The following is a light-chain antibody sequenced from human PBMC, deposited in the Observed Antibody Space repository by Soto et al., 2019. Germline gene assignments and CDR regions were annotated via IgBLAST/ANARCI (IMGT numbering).Light chain of an antibody. CDR1: SSDLGDYNS. J-gene: IGLJ2*01. CDR2: DVS. V-gene: IGLV2-14*01. CDR3: SSYTRSDTVV. Sequence: QSALTQPASVSGSPGQSITISCTGTSSDLGDYNSVSWYQQYPGKAPKLIIYDVSNRPSGISNRFSGSKSGNTASLAISGLQAEDEANYYCSSYTRSDTVVFGGGTKLTVL.